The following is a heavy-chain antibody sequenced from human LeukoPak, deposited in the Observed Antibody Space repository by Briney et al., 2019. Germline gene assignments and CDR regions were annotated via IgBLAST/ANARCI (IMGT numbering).Heavy chain of an antibody. J-gene: IGHJ4*02. CDR2: IYHSGST. CDR3: ASAYCGGDCYSPAGFSFDY. CDR1: GYSISSGYY. V-gene: IGHV4-38-2*02. D-gene: IGHD2-21*02. Sequence: SETLSLTCTVSGYSISSGYYWGWIRQPPWKGLEWIGSIYHSGSTYYNPSLKSRVTISVDTSKNQFSLKLSSVTAADTAVYYCASAYCGGDCYSPAGFSFDYWGQGTLVTVSS.